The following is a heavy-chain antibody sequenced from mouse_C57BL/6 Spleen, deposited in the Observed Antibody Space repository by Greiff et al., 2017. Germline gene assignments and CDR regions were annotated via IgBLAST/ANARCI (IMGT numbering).Heavy chain of an antibody. J-gene: IGHJ1*03. V-gene: IGHV1-22*01. CDR3: ARSYYSNWGYWYFDV. CDR2: INPNNGGT. Sequence: VQLQQSGPELVKPGASVKMSCKASGYTFTDYNMHWVKQSHGKSLEWIGYINPNNGGTSYNQQFKGKATLTVNKSSSTAYMEHRSLTSEDSAVLYYARSYYSNWGYWYFDVWGTGTTVTVA. CDR1: GYTFTDYN. D-gene: IGHD2-5*01.